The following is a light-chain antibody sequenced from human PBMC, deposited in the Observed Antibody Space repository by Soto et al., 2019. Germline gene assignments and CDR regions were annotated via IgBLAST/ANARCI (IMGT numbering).Light chain of an antibody. V-gene: IGKV3-20*01. CDR3: QQYGSSPIT. CDR1: EDIRSSS. CDR2: GAS. J-gene: IGKJ5*01. Sequence: EMVLTQSPGTLPLSPGERATLSSRASEDIRSSSLAWYQQRPGRAPRLLIYGASSRATGIPDRFSGSGSGTDFTLTISRLESEDFAVYYCQQYGSSPITFGQGTRLEIK.